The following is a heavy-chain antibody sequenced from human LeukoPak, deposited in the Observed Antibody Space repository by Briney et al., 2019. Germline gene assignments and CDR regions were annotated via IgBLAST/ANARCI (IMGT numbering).Heavy chain of an antibody. D-gene: IGHD3-10*01. CDR3: ARDRFGSGSYPDYFDY. J-gene: IGHJ4*02. CDR1: GGSISSYY. Sequence: SETLSLTCTVSGGSISSYYWSWIRQPARKKLEWIGRIYTSGSTNYNPSLKSRVTMSVDTSKNQFSLKLSSVTAADTAVYYCARDRFGSGSYPDYFDYWGQGTLVIVSS. CDR2: IYTSGST. V-gene: IGHV4-4*07.